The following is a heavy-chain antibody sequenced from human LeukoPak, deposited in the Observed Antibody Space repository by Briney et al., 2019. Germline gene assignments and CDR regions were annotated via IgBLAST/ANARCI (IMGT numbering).Heavy chain of an antibody. D-gene: IGHD2-8*02. CDR2: IIPIFGTA. J-gene: IGHJ4*02. CDR1: GGTFSSYA. CDR3: ARDQVECTGGTCQSRVGFDF. V-gene: IGHV1-69*13. Sequence: SVKVSCKASGGTFSSYAISWVRQAPGQGLEWMGGIIPIFGTANYAQKFQGRVTITADESTSTAYMELSSLRSEDTAVYYCARDQVECTGGTCQSRVGFDFWGQGTLVTVSS.